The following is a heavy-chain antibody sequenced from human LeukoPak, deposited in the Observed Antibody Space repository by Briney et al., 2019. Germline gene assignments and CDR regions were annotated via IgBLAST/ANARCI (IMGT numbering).Heavy chain of an antibody. D-gene: IGHD1-26*01. V-gene: IGHV3-66*04. J-gene: IGHJ5*02. CDR2: IYSGSTT. Sequence: HPGGSLRLSCAASGLSVNNNFMTWARQAPGKGLEWVSVIYSGSTTDYADSVKGRFTLSRDNSKNTLYLQMNSLRVEDTAVYYCATRRGGTWGQGTLVTVSS. CDR3: ATRRGGT. CDR1: GLSVNNNF.